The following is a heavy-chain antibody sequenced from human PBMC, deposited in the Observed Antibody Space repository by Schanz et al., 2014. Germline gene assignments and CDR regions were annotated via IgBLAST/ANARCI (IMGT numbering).Heavy chain of an antibody. V-gene: IGHV3-74*01. D-gene: IGHD6-19*01. CDR2: ISGDGTTT. CDR3: VKTDAGWRFDY. Sequence: EVQLVESGGGFVQPGGSLRLSCAASGFTFSVYWMHWVRQPPGEGLVSVSRISGDGTTTSYADSVKGRFTISRDNSRNTVYLQMNNVGVDDTATYYCVKTDAGWRFDYWGQGTLVIVSS. CDR1: GFTFSVYW. J-gene: IGHJ4*02.